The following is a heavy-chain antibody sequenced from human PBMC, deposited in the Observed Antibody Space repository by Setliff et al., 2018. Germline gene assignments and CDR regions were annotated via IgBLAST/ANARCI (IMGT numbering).Heavy chain of an antibody. CDR1: GDSLSSGTQY. J-gene: IGHJ4*01. V-gene: IGHV4-39*02. CDR3: ARAPNDLGVDWLFNNYFDY. CDR2: INYSGSS. Sequence: SETLSLTCSVLGDSLSSGTQYWAWIRQPPGKGLEWIGNINYSGSSYYNPSLKSRVTIAVDAPDNHFSLKLRSVTAADTAVYYCARAPNDLGVDWLFNNYFDYWGHGTLVTVSS. D-gene: IGHD3-9*01.